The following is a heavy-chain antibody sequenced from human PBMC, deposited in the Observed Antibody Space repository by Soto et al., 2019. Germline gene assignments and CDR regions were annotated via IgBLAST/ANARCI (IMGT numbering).Heavy chain of an antibody. J-gene: IGHJ5*02. D-gene: IGHD3-22*01. Sequence: RLSCAASGFTFSSYSMHWVPQAPGKGLGWVGVISYDGSNKYYADSVKGRFTISRDNSKNTLYLQMNSLRAEDTAVYYCARGASSGYYYSNWFDPWGQGTLVTVSS. CDR2: ISYDGSNK. CDR1: GFTFSSYS. CDR3: ARGASSGYYYSNWFDP. V-gene: IGHV3-30-3*01.